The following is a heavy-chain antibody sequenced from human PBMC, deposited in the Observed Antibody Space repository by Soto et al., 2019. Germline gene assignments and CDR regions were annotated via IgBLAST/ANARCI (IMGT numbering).Heavy chain of an antibody. V-gene: IGHV3-23*01. J-gene: IGHJ6*02. D-gene: IGHD5-18*01. Sequence: GGSLRLSCAASGFTFSSYAMSWVRQAPGKGLEWVSAISGSGGSTYYADSVKGRFTISRDNSKNTLYLQMNSLRAEDTAVYYCAKRDTAMVRPISNYYYYYGMDVWGQGATVTVSS. CDR1: GFTFSSYA. CDR2: ISGSGGST. CDR3: AKRDTAMVRPISNYYYYYGMDV.